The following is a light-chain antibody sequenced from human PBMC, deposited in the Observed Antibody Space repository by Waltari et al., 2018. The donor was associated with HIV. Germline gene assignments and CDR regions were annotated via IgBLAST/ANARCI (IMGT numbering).Light chain of an antibody. Sequence: SYELTQPLSVSVALGQTARITCGGNNIGSKNVHWYQQEPGQAPLLVIYRDSHRPSCIPERCSGSNSGNTATVTISRAQAGDEADDYCQVWDSITVVFGGGTKLTVL. V-gene: IGLV3-9*01. CDR3: QVWDSITVV. J-gene: IGLJ2*01. CDR1: NIGSKN. CDR2: RDS.